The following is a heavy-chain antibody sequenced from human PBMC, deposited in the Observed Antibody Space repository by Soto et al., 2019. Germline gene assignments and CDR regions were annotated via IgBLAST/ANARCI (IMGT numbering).Heavy chain of an antibody. D-gene: IGHD6-19*01. CDR1: GFSFSTTG. CDR2: ISHDGGAV. CDR3: AKDLYSSDWFNFFDS. J-gene: IGHJ5*01. V-gene: IGHV3-30*18. Sequence: QVQLVESGGGVVQPGRSLRLSCAASGFSFSTTGMHWVRQAPGKGLEWVAMISHDGGAVHFADSVKGRFTISRDESTNTLYLQMNRLRPEDTAVYYCAKDLYSSDWFNFFDSWGQGSLVTVSS.